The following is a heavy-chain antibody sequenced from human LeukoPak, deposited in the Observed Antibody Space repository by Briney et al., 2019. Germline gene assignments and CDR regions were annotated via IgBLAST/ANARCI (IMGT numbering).Heavy chain of an antibody. CDR1: GGSFSDYY. D-gene: IGHD3-10*01. J-gene: IGHJ5*02. CDR3: ARERQGGTLWFGEFDP. V-gene: IGHV4-34*01. Sequence: SETLSLTCAVYGGSFSDYYWSWIRQPPGKGLEWIGEINHSGSTNYNPSLKSRVSISVDTSKNQFSLKLSSVTAADTAVYYCARERQGGTLWFGEFDPWGQGTLVTVSS. CDR2: INHSGST.